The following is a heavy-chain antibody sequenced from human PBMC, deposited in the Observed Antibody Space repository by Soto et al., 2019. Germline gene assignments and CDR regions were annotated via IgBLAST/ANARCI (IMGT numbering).Heavy chain of an antibody. CDR2: IGSRGDST. D-gene: IGHD6-19*01. V-gene: IGHV3-23*01. CDR1: GFTFSSFA. Sequence: EVKLLESGGGLVQPGGSLRLSCAASGFTFSSFAMSWVRQAPGKGLEWVSAIGSRGDSTYYADSVKGRFTISRDNSKNTLYLQMNSLRAEETAVYYCAKDLIYGYNSGRPFDSWGQGTLVIVSS. CDR3: AKDLIYGYNSGRPFDS. J-gene: IGHJ4*02.